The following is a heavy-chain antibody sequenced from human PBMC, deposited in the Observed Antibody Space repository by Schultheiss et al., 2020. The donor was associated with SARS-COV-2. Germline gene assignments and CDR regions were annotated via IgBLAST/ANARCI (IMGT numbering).Heavy chain of an antibody. CDR3: ARARDSGSYFGAFDI. J-gene: IGHJ3*02. CDR2: INPNSGGT. Sequence: ASVKVSCKASGYTFTSYYMHWVRQAPGQGLEWMGWINPNSGGTNYAQKFQGRVTMTRDTSISTAYMELSRLRSDDTAVYYCARARDSGSYFGAFDIWGQGTMVTVSS. CDR1: GYTFTSYY. V-gene: IGHV1-2*02. D-gene: IGHD1-26*01.